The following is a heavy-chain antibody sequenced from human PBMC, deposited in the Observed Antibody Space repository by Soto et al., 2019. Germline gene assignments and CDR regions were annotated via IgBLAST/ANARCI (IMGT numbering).Heavy chain of an antibody. CDR3: ANPVGDSINV. V-gene: IGHV4-61*01. J-gene: IGHJ6*02. Sequence: QVQLQESGPGLVKPSETLSLTCTVSGGSVSSDNYYWSWVRQSPGKGLEWIGYIYHLGGTKYNPSLKSRVTISLDTSKNQFSLKLNSVTVADTAVYYCANPVGDSINVWGQGTTVTVSS. CDR2: IYHLGGT. D-gene: IGHD3-10*01. CDR1: GGSVSSDNYY.